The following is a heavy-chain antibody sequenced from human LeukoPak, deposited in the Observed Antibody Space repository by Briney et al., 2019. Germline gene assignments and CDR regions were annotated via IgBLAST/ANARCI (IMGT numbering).Heavy chain of an antibody. CDR1: KFTFSYYW. V-gene: IGHV3-7*01. Sequence: GGSLRLSCAASKFTFSYYWMSWVRRAPGKGLEWVANIKQDGSEKYYVDSVKGRFTISRDNAKNSLYLQMNSLRAEDTAVYYCARRQGDYFDYWGQETLVTVSS. CDR2: IKQDGSEK. J-gene: IGHJ4*02. CDR3: ARRQGDYFDY.